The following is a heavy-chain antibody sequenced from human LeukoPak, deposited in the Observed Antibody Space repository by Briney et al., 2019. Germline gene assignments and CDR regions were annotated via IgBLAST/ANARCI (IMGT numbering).Heavy chain of an antibody. J-gene: IGHJ4*02. CDR2: ISSSSSTI. V-gene: IGHV3-48*02. Sequence: GGSLRLSCAASGFTFSGYSMNWVRQAPGKGLEWVSYISSSSSTIYYADSVKGRFTISRDNAKNSLYLQMNSLRDEDTAVYYCARANCGGDCRFDYWGQGTLVTVSS. D-gene: IGHD2-21*02. CDR1: GFTFSGYS. CDR3: ARANCGGDCRFDY.